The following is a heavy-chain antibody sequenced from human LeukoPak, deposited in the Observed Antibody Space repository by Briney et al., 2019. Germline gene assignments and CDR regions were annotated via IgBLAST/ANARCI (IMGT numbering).Heavy chain of an antibody. CDR2: INHSGST. Sequence: PSETLSLTCAVYGGSFSGYYWSWIRQPPGKGLEWIGEINHSGSTNYNPSLKSRVTISVDTSKNQFSLKPSSVTAADMAVYYCSSDYGDYDYWGQGTLVTVSS. J-gene: IGHJ4*02. CDR1: GGSFSGYY. D-gene: IGHD4-17*01. CDR3: SSDYGDYDY. V-gene: IGHV4-34*01.